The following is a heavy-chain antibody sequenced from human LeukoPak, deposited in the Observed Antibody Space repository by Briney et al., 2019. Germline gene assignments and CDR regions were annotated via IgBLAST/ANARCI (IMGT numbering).Heavy chain of an antibody. CDR2: IYYSGST. Sequence: PSETLPLTCTVSGGSISTYYWSWLRQPPGKGLELIGFIYYSGSTNYNPSLKSRVTISVDTSKTQFSLKLSSVTAADTAVYYCARSHSVWTSFDYWGQGTLVTVSS. J-gene: IGHJ4*02. V-gene: IGHV4-59*01. D-gene: IGHD3/OR15-3a*01. CDR3: ARSHSVWTSFDY. CDR1: GGSISTYY.